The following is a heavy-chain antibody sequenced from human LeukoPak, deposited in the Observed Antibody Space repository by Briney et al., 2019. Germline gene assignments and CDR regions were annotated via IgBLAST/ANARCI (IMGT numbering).Heavy chain of an antibody. J-gene: IGHJ5*02. CDR2: ISYDGSNK. CDR3: AKDRNYGDYKDWFDP. V-gene: IGHV3-30-3*01. D-gene: IGHD4-17*01. Sequence: GRSLRLSCAASGFTFSSYAMHWVRQAPGKGLEWVAVISYDGSNKYYADSVKGRFTISRDNSKNTLYLQMNSLRAEDTAVYYCAKDRNYGDYKDWFDPWGQGTLVTVSS. CDR1: GFTFSSYA.